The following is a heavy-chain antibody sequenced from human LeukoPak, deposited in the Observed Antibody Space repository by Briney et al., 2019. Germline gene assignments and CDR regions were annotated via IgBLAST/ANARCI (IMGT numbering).Heavy chain of an antibody. D-gene: IGHD3-10*01. J-gene: IGHJ5*02. CDR1: GGSISSSNW. CDR3: ARDTMVRGVIIRWFDP. Sequence: SETLSLTCAVSGGSISSSNWWSWVRQPPGKGLEWIGEIYHSGSTNYNPSLKSRVTISVDKSKNQFSLKLSSVTAADTAVYYCARDTMVRGVIIRWFDPWGRGTLVTVSS. V-gene: IGHV4-4*02. CDR2: IYHSGST.